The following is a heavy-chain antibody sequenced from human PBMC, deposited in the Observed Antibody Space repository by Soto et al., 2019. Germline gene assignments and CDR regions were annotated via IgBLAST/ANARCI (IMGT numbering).Heavy chain of an antibody. V-gene: IGHV4-34*01. CDR3: ARGSAGRGSYYSGMDV. Sequence: PSETLSLTCAVYGGSFSGHFGSWIRQAPGKGLEWIGEINHSGGINYNPSLKSRVTIAVDTSKNQFSLKLNSVTAADTAVYYCARGSAGRGSYYSGMDVWGQGTTVTVSS. J-gene: IGHJ6*02. D-gene: IGHD2-15*01. CDR1: GGSFSGHF. CDR2: INHSGGI.